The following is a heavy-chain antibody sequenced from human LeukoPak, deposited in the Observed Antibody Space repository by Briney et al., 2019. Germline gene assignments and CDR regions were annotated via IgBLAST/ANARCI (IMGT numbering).Heavy chain of an antibody. CDR1: GGSISSYY. J-gene: IGHJ4*02. CDR2: IYASGST. V-gene: IGHV4-4*07. D-gene: IGHD3-22*01. CDR3: ARDTYYYDSSGYPPDY. Sequence: PSETLSLTCTVSGGSISSYYWSWIRQPAGKGLEWIGRIYASGSTNYNPSLKSRVTMSVDTSKNQFSLKLSSVTAADTAVYYCARDTYYYDSSGYPPDYWGQGTLVTVSS.